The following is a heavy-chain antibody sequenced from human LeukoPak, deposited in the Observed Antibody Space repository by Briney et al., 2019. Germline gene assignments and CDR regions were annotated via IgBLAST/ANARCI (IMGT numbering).Heavy chain of an antibody. CDR1: GDSVSRGFYY. J-gene: IGHJ4*02. V-gene: IGHV4-61*01. CDR3: ARWYCGRTNCYVDY. Sequence: PSETLSLTCTVSGDSVSRGFYYWSRIRQPPGKGLEWIGYIYYNGDTKYNSSLKSRVTISIDTSENQFSLKLSSVTAADTAVYYSARWYCGRTNCYVDYWGQGTLVTVSS. D-gene: IGHD2-2*01. CDR2: IYYNGDT.